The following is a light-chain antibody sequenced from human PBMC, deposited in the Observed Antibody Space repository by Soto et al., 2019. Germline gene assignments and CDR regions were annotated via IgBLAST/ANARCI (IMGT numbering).Light chain of an antibody. CDR3: SAYTVSRTYV. CDR2: NVY. CDR1: NIDVGSYNL. Sequence: QSVLTQPASVSGSPGQSITVSCTGTNIDVGSYNLISWYQQHPGKAPKLMIYNVYDRPSGISYRFSGSKSGNTASLTISGLQGEDEADYYCSAYTVSRTYVFGTGTKVTVL. V-gene: IGLV2-14*02. J-gene: IGLJ1*01.